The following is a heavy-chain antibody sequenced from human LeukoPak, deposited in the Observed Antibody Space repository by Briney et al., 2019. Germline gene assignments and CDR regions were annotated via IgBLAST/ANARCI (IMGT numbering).Heavy chain of an antibody. D-gene: IGHD3-3*01. CDR1: GYSISSGYY. J-gene: IGHJ4*02. V-gene: IGHV4-38-2*01. CDR3: ARHKARLRFLEWFPLGVDY. Sequence: SETPSLTCAVSGYSISSGYYWGWIRQPPGKGLEWIGSIYHSGSTYYNPSLKSRVTISVDTSKNQFSLKLSSVTAADTAVYYCARHKARLRFLEWFPLGVDYWGQGTLVTVSS. CDR2: IYHSGST.